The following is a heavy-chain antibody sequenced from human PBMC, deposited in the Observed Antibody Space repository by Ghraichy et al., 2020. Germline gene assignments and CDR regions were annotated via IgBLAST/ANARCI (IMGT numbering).Heavy chain of an antibody. CDR3: ARDQYSYGSYYYYYYMDV. CDR1: GFTFSSYW. D-gene: IGHD5-18*01. J-gene: IGHJ6*03. CDR2: INSDGSST. V-gene: IGHV3-74*01. Sequence: SCAASGFTFSSYWMHWVRQAPGKGLVWVSRINSDGSSTSYADSVKGRFTISRDNAKNTLYLQMNSLRAEDTAVYYCARDQYSYGSYYYYYYMDVWGKGTTVTVSS.